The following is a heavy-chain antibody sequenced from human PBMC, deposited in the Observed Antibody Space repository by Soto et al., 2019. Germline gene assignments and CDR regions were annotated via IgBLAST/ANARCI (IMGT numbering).Heavy chain of an antibody. D-gene: IGHD4-17*01. CDR1: GFTFSDYY. CDR3: ATSVLYGDSTEYYYGMDV. Sequence: QVQLVESGGGLVKPGGSLRLSCAASGFTFSDYYMSWIRQAPGKGLEWVSYISSSGSTIYYADSVKGRFTISRDNAKNTXCLQMTSLRAEDTAVYYCATSVLYGDSTEYYYGMDVWGQGTTVTVSS. V-gene: IGHV3-11*01. CDR2: ISSSGSTI. J-gene: IGHJ6*02.